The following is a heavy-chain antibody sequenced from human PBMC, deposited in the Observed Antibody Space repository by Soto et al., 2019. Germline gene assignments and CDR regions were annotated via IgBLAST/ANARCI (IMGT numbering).Heavy chain of an antibody. D-gene: IGHD1-26*01. V-gene: IGHV1-69*13. CDR1: GGTFSSYP. CDR3: ARVGHVTNYGMAV. J-gene: IGHJ6*02. CDR2: IIPFFGTS. Sequence: SVKVSCKASGGTFSSYPLNWVRQAPGQGLEWMGGIIPFFGTSNYAQKFQGRVTITADESTSTVYMDLRSLRSEDTAVYYCARVGHVTNYGMAVWGQGTTVTV.